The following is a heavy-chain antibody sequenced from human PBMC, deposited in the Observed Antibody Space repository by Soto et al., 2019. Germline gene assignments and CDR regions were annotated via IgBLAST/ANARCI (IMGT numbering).Heavy chain of an antibody. CDR3: AKYRRTQAEGFTLDY. D-gene: IGHD2-2*01. CDR2: IYYTGST. V-gene: IGHV4-59*01. CDR1: GDSINNYY. J-gene: IGHJ4*02. Sequence: PSETLSLTCTVSGDSINNYYWSWIRQPPGKKLEWIGYIYYTGSTTYNASLEGRVTMSVDTSKNQFSLKLNSVNAADTAVYYCAKYRRTQAEGFTLDYWGRGTLVTVSS.